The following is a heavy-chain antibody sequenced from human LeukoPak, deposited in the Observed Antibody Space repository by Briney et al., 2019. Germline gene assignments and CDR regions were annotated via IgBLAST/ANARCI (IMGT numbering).Heavy chain of an antibody. CDR2: INDSGGT. Sequence: SETLSLTCAVYDGSFSGYYWTWIRQFPGRGLEWIGEINDSGGTNYNPSLKSRVTMSVDTSKNQFSLKLTSVTAADTAVYYCATRPAGPRQDHDYWGQGTLVTVSS. CDR1: DGSFSGYY. D-gene: IGHD2-2*01. CDR3: ATRPAGPRQDHDY. V-gene: IGHV4-34*01. J-gene: IGHJ4*02.